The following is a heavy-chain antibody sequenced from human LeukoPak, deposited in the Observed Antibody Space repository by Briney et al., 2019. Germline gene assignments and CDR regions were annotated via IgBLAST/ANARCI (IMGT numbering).Heavy chain of an antibody. CDR1: GGSISGYY. CDR3: ARELQQLALDY. J-gene: IGHJ4*02. CDR2: IYYSGST. D-gene: IGHD6-13*01. V-gene: IGHV4-59*01. Sequence: PSETLSLTCTVSGGSISGYYWSWIRQPPGKGLEWIGCIYYSGSTNYNPSLKSRVTITVDTSKSQFFLKLSSVTAADTAVYYCARELQQLALDYWGQGTLVTVSS.